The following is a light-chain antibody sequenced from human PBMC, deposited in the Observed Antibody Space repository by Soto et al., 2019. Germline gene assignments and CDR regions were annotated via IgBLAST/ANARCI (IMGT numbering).Light chain of an antibody. CDR3: QQYYHWPAT. J-gene: IGKJ3*01. V-gene: IGKV3-15*01. CDR2: GAS. Sequence: EILMTQSPDTLSVSPGERVTLSCRASRTVSNRLAWYQHKPGQAPRLLISGASTGATGIPPRFRGSGSGTEFTLTVDTLQSEDIAIYYCQQYYHWPATFGPGTKVDIK. CDR1: RTVSNR.